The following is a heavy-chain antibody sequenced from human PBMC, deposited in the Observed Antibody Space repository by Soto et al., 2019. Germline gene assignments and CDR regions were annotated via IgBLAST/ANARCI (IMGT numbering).Heavy chain of an antibody. D-gene: IGHD6-6*01. V-gene: IGHV4-31*03. CDR2: IYYSGST. CDR3: ARDLTVNLVGYFDL. J-gene: IGHJ2*01. CDR1: GGSISSGGYY. Sequence: TLSLTCTVSGGSISSGGYYWSWIRQHPGKGLEWIGYIYYSGSTYYNPPLKSRVTISVDTSKNQFSLKLSSVTAADTAVYYCARDLTVNLVGYFDLWGRGTLVTVSS.